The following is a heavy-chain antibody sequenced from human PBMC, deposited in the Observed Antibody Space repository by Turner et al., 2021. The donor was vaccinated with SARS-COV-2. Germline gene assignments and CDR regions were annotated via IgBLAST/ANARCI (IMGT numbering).Heavy chain of an antibody. D-gene: IGHD3-16*01. V-gene: IGHV3-9*01. CDR1: GFTFDDYA. Sequence: EVQLVESGGGLVQPGRSLRLSCAAPGFTFDDYAMHWVRHAPGKGLEWVSGISWNSGSIGYADSVKGRFTISRDNAKNSLYLQMNSLRAEDTALYYCARDKMGQGRGAFDYWGQGTLVTVSS. CDR2: ISWNSGSI. J-gene: IGHJ4*02. CDR3: ARDKMGQGRGAFDY.